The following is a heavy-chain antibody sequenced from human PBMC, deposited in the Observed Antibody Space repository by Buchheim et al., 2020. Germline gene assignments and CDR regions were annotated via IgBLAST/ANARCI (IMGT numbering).Heavy chain of an antibody. J-gene: IGHJ5*02. CDR1: GYTFTGYY. D-gene: IGHD2-2*01. CDR3: ARAFLGYCSSTSCHNWFDP. V-gene: IGHV1-2*02. CDR2: INPNSGGT. Sequence: QVQLVQSGAEVKKPGASVKVSCKASGYTFTGYYMHWVRQAPGQGLEWMGWINPNSGGTNYAQKFQGRVTMTRDTSISPAYMELSRLRSDDTAVYYCARAFLGYCSSTSCHNWFDPWGQGTL.